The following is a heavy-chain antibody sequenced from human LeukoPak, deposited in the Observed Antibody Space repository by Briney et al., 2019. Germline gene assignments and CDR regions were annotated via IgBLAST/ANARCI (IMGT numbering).Heavy chain of an antibody. D-gene: IGHD1-1*01. CDR2: IGTASDT. V-gene: IGHV3-13*01. CDR3: ATGPPRGKYYYMDV. CDR1: GFTFSSSD. J-gene: IGHJ6*03. Sequence: GGSLRLSCAASGFTFSSSDMHWVRQPTGQGLEWVSTIGTASDTYYPGSVEGRFTLSRDNAKNSLYLQMNSLTAGDTAVYYCATGPPRGKYYYMDVWGKGTTVTVSS.